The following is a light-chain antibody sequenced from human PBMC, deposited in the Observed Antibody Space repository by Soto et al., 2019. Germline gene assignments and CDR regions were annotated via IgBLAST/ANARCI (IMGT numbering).Light chain of an antibody. V-gene: IGKV3-15*01. CDR1: QSVSSN. CDR2: GAS. Sequence: DIVMTQSPATLSVSPGERATLSCRASQSVSSNLAGYQQQPCQAPRLLVYGASTRTTGIPARFSGSGSGTEFILTISSLQSEDFALYYCQQYNNWSSFTFGPGTKVDIK. J-gene: IGKJ3*01. CDR3: QQYNNWSSFT.